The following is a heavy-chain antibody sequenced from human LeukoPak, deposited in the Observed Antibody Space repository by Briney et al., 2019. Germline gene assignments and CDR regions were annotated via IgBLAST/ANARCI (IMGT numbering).Heavy chain of an antibody. CDR1: GGSFSGYY. J-gene: IGHJ6*03. CDR2: INHSGST. V-gene: IGHV4-34*01. Sequence: SETLSLTCAVYGGSFSGYYWSWIRQPPGKGLEWIGEINHSGSTNYNPSLKSRVTISVDTSKNQFSLKLYSVTAADTAVYYCARGGSTLHSAGGHDIEFYYYYYMDVWGKGTTVTISS. D-gene: IGHD3-9*01. CDR3: ARGGSTLHSAGGHDIEFYYYYYMDV.